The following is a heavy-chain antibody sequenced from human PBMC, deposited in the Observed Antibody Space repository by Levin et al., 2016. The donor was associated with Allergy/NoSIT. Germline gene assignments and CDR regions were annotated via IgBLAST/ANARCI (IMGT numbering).Heavy chain of an antibody. V-gene: IGHV4-39*01. D-gene: IGHD3-10*01. J-gene: IGHJ5*02. Sequence: WIRQPPGKGLEWIGSIYYSGSTYYNPSLKSRVTISVDTSKNQFSLKLSSVTAADTAVYYCARRPILWFGSNWFDPWGQGTLVTVSS. CDR3: ARRPILWFGSNWFDP. CDR2: IYYSGST.